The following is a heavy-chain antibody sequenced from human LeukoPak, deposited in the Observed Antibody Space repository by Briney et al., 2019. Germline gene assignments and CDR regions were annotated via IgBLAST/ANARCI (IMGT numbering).Heavy chain of an antibody. Sequence: GGSLRLSCAASGFTFSSYAMSWVRQAPGKGLEWVSAISGGGGSTYYADSVKGRFSISRDNSKNTLYLQMNSLRAEDTAVYYCARDVVARYYDSSGFDYWGQGTLVTVSS. CDR2: ISGGGGST. CDR3: ARDVVARYYDSSGFDY. V-gene: IGHV3-23*01. D-gene: IGHD3-22*01. CDR1: GFTFSSYA. J-gene: IGHJ4*02.